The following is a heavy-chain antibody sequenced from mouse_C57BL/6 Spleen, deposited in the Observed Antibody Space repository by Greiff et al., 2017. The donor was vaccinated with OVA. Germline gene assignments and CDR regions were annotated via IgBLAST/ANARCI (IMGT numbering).Heavy chain of an antibody. V-gene: IGHV1-26*01. J-gene: IGHJ2*01. D-gene: IGHD1-1*01. CDR1: GYTFTDYY. Sequence: EVQLQQSGPELVKPGASVKISCKASGYTFTDYYMNWVKQSHGKSLEWIGDINPNNGGTSYNQKFKGKATLTVDKSSSTAYMELRSLTSEDSAVYSCARRVYYYGSSYGFDYWGQGTTLTVSS. CDR2: INPNNGGT. CDR3: ARRVYYYGSSYGFDY.